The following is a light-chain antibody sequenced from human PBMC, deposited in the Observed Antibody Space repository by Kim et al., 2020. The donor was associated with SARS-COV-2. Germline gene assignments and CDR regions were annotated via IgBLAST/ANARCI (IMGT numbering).Light chain of an antibody. CDR3: QAWDSSSVGGV. V-gene: IGLV3-1*01. CDR1: RLAEKY. CDR2: QNN. Sequence: PGQTGRINCSGDRLAEKYICWYQEKAGQSHVLVMYQNNKRPSGVPGRMAGSKSGNTDTLTISEKQATDEADYYCQAWDSSSVGGVFGGGTKLTVL. J-gene: IGLJ3*02.